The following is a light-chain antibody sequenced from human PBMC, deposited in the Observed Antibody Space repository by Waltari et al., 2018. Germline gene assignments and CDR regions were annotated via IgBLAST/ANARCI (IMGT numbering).Light chain of an antibody. Sequence: QSALTQPASVSGSPGQSITISCTGTSSDVGSYNLVSWYQQHPGKAPKLMIYEVSKRPSGVSNRFSRSKSGNTASLTSSGLQAEDEADYYCCSYAGSSTFVFGGGTKLTVL. J-gene: IGLJ2*01. CDR3: CSYAGSSTFV. CDR2: EVS. CDR1: SSDVGSYNL. V-gene: IGLV2-23*02.